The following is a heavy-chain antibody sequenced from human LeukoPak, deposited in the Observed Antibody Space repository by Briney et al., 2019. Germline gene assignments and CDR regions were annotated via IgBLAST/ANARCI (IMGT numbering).Heavy chain of an antibody. CDR2: IYYSGST. CDR1: GGSISSYY. V-gene: IGHV4-59*08. D-gene: IGHD4-17*01. J-gene: IGHJ4*02. Sequence: PSETLSLTCTVSGGSISSYYWSWIRQPPGKGLEWIGYIYYSGSTNYNPSLKSRVTISVDTSKNQFSLKLSSVTAADTAVYYCARRDDYGDYYDYWGQGTLVTASS. CDR3: ARRDDYGDYYDY.